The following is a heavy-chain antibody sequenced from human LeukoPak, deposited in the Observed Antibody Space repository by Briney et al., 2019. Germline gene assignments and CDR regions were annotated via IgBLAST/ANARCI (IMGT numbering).Heavy chain of an antibody. J-gene: IGHJ3*02. CDR2: ISCNSDTL. CDR3: AKASSGYDPYDAFDI. D-gene: IGHD5-12*01. CDR1: GFIFDDYA. V-gene: IGHV3-9*01. Sequence: GGSLRLSCAASGFIFDDYAMHWVRQAPGKGLEWVSGISCNSDTLGYADSVKGRFTISRDNAKNSLYLRMNSLRTEDTAFYYCAKASSGYDPYDAFDIWGQGTRVTVSS.